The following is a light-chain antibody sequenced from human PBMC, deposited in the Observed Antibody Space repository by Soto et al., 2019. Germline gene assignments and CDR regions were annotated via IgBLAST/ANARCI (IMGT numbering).Light chain of an antibody. V-gene: IGKV3-15*01. Sequence: ETVMTQSPATLSVSPGGKATLLSWARQNGCRNLAWYQQKPGQAPRLLISGASTRATGIPARFSGSGSGTEFSLTISNLQSEDFAVYYCQQYNNWPRTFGQGTKVEIK. CDR3: QQYNNWPRT. J-gene: IGKJ1*01. CDR2: GAS. CDR1: QNGCRN.